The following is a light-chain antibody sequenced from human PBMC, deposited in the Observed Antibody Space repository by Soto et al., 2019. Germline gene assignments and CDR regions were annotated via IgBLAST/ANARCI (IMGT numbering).Light chain of an antibody. CDR1: QSLSKS. Sequence: VWTQSQANLSLSPXXXXXXXXXASQSLSKSLVWYQQKPGQAPRLLIDGASNRATGNPARFSGSGSGTDFTLTISSLEPEHFAGYFCPQPSSWPLTSAGGTKVDI. CDR2: GAS. J-gene: IGKJ4*01. CDR3: PQPSSWPLT. V-gene: IGKV3-11*01.